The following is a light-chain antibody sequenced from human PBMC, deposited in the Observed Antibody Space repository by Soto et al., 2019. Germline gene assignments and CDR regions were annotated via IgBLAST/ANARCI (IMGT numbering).Light chain of an antibody. Sequence: DIQLTQSPSFLSASVGDRVTITCRASQDIYNYLAWYQQNPGKTPKLLIYSASTLQSEVASRFSGSGSGTEFTLTFNSLQPEDFATYFCQHVNRYPLTFGGGTKLEIE. V-gene: IGKV1-9*01. CDR3: QHVNRYPLT. J-gene: IGKJ4*01. CDR1: QDIYNY. CDR2: SAS.